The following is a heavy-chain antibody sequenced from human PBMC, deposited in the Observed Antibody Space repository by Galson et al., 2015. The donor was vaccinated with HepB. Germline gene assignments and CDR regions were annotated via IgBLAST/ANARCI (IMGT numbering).Heavy chain of an antibody. Sequence: PALVKPTQTLTLTCTFSGFSLNTGGVGVGWIRQPPGKALEWLALIYWDDEKRYSPSMEGRLTITNDTSRTQVVLTMTNMDPVDTATYYCAHSMGLLGWVPGWFDPCGQGTLVTVSS. CDR3: AHSMGLLGWVPGWFDP. D-gene: IGHD1-26*01. CDR2: IYWDDEK. J-gene: IGHJ5*02. CDR1: GFSLNTGGVG. V-gene: IGHV2-5*02.